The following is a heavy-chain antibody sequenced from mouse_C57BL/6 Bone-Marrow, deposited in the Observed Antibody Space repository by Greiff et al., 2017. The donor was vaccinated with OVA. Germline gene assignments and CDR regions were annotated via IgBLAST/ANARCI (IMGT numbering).Heavy chain of an antibody. CDR3: AIRITTVVATRYFDD. CDR2: IYPRSGNT. V-gene: IGHV1-81*01. D-gene: IGHD1-1*01. J-gene: IGHJ2*01. Sequence: QVQLQQSGAELARPGASVKLSCKASGYTFTSYGISWVKQRTAQGLEGIGEIYPRSGNTYYNEKFKGKATLTADKSSSPAFLELRSLTTEDSAVYFCAIRITTVVATRYFDDWGQGTTLTVSS. CDR1: GYTFTSYG.